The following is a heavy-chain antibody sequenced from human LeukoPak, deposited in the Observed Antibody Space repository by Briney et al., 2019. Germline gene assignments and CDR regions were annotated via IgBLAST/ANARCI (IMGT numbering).Heavy chain of an antibody. D-gene: IGHD3-22*01. CDR3: ARVEALYYYDSSGYYAFDI. CDR1: GFTFSDYY. CDR2: ISSSGSPI. V-gene: IGHV3-11*04. J-gene: IGHJ3*02. Sequence: PGGSLRLSCAASGFTFSDYYMSWIRQAPGKGLEWVSYISSSGSPIYYADSVKGRFTISRDNAKSSLYLQMNSLRAEDTAVYYCARVEALYYYDSSGYYAFDIWGQGTMVTVSS.